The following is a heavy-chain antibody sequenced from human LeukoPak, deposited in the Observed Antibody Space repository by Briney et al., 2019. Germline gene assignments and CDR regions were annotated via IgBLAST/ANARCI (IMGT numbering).Heavy chain of an antibody. CDR1: GFTLSSYA. CDR3: VRGYSAYDDY. Sequence: GGPLRLSCSASGFTLSSYAMHWVRQAPGKGLEYVSAISSYGGTTYYADSVKGRFTISRDNSKNTLYLQMNSLRVEDTAVYYCVRGYSAYDDYWGQGTLVTVSS. D-gene: IGHD5-12*01. J-gene: IGHJ4*02. V-gene: IGHV3-64D*09. CDR2: ISSYGGTT.